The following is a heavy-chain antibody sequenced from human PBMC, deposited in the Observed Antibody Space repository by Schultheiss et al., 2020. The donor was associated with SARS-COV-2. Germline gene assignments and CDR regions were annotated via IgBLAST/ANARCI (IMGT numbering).Heavy chain of an antibody. V-gene: IGHV4-31*03. CDR1: GGSVSSGSYY. D-gene: IGHD3-10*01. CDR3: ARSTYYYGSGSYYGGWYFDL. CDR2: IYYSGST. Sequence: SETLSLTCTVSGGSVSSGSYYWSWIRQPPGKRMEWIGYIYYSGSTYYNPSLKSRVTISVDTSKNQFSLKLSSVTAADTAVYYCARSTYYYGSGSYYGGWYFDLWGRGTLVTVSS. J-gene: IGHJ2*01.